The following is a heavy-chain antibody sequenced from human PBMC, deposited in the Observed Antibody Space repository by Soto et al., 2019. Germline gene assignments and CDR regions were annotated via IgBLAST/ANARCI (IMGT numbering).Heavy chain of an antibody. J-gene: IGHJ4*02. CDR1: GGTFSSYT. V-gene: IGHV1-69*02. Sequence: QVQLVQSGAEVKKPGSSVKVSCKASGGTFSSYTISWVRQAPGQGLEWMGRIIPILGIANYAQKFQGRVNPDPGMSSYTQPSQGKETIPADKSTSTAYVELSSLRSEDTAVYYGASSRRRLLGGAFDYWGQGTLVTVSS. D-gene: IGHD3-22*01. CDR3: ASSRRRLLGGAFDY. CDR2: IIPILGIA.